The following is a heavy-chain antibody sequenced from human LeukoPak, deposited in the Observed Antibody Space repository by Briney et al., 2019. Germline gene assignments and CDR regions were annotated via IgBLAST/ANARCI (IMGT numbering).Heavy chain of an antibody. CDR3: AKGGFAIFGVVTRLHY. V-gene: IGHV3-23*01. D-gene: IGHD3-3*02. J-gene: IGHJ4*02. CDR1: GFTFSSYA. CDR2: ISGSGGST. Sequence: PGGSLRLSCAASGFTFSSYAMSWVRQAPGKRLEWGSAISGSGGSTYYADSVKGQFTISRDNSKNTLYLQMNSLRAEDTAVYYCAKGGFAIFGVVTRLHYWGQGTLVTVSS.